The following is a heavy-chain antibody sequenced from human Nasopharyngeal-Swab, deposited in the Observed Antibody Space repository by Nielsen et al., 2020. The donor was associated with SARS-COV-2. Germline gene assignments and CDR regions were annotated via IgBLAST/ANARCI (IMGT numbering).Heavy chain of an antibody. V-gene: IGHV3-49*04. CDR1: GFILGDYA. D-gene: IGHD3-22*01. CDR3: TFDSSGYYPHDAFDI. J-gene: IGHJ3*02. Sequence: SLEICWASCGFILGDYAMSWVRQAPGKALWWVGFIRSKAYGGTTEYAASVKGRFTISRDDSKSIAYLQMNSLKTEDTAVYYCTFDSSGYYPHDAFDIWGQGTMVTVSS. CDR2: IRSKAYGGTT.